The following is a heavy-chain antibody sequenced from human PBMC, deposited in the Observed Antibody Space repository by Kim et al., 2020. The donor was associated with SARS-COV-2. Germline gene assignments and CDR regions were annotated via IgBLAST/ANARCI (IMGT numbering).Heavy chain of an antibody. V-gene: IGHV3-23*01. J-gene: IGHJ3*02. Sequence: RFTISRDNSKNTLYLQMNSLRAEDTAVYYCAKDLWGYGSGSYYSVDAFDIWGQGTMVTVSS. D-gene: IGHD3-10*01. CDR3: AKDLWGYGSGSYYSVDAFDI.